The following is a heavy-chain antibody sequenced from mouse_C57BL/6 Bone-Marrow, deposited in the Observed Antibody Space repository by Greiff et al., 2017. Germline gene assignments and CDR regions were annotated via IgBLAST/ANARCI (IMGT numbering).Heavy chain of an antibody. CDR3: ARRNWDKVYAMDY. CDR2: IHPNSGST. D-gene: IGHD4-1*01. V-gene: IGHV1-64*01. J-gene: IGHJ4*01. CDR1: GYTFTSYW. Sequence: VQLQQPGAELVKPGASVKLSCKASGYTFTSYWMHWVKQRPGQGLEWIGMIHPNSGSTNYNEKFKSKATLTVDKSSSTAYMQLSSLTSEDSAVYYCARRNWDKVYAMDYWGQGTSVTVSS.